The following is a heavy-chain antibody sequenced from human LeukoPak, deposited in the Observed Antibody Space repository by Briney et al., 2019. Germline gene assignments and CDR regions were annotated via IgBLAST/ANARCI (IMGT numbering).Heavy chain of an antibody. D-gene: IGHD3-22*01. CDR1: GYTFSNYS. V-gene: IGHV1-18*01. CDR3: ARDSNYYDISGYDY. Sequence: ASVKVSCKASGYTFSNYSVSWVRQAPGQGLEWMGWISTYNGNTNYAQKVQGRVTMTTDTSTSTAYMELRSLGSDDTAVYYCARDSNYYDISGYDYWGQGTLVTVSS. J-gene: IGHJ4*02. CDR2: ISTYNGNT.